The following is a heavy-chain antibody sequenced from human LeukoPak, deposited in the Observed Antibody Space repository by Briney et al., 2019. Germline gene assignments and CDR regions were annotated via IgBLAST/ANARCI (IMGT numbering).Heavy chain of an antibody. D-gene: IGHD3-22*01. CDR2: INPNSGGT. CDR1: GYTFTGYY. CDR3: ARVWDYYDSSGYYFTL. Sequence: ASVKVSFKASGYTFTGYYMHWVRQAPGQGLEWMGRINPNSGGTNYAQKFQGRATMTRDTSISTAYMELSRLRSDDTAVYYCARVWDYYDSSGYYFTLWGQGTLVTVSS. J-gene: IGHJ4*02. V-gene: IGHV1-2*06.